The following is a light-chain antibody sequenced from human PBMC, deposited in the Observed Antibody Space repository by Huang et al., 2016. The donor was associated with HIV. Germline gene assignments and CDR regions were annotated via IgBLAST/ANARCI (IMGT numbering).Light chain of an antibody. V-gene: IGKV1-33*01. Sequence: DIQMTQSPSSLSASVGDRVTITCQASQDIGKYVNWYQQKPGRAPKVLLYDASNLEKGVPARFSGSGSGTTFTFTINSLQPEDIATYYCQHYDSLPPWTFGKGTKVEIK. J-gene: IGKJ1*01. CDR1: QDIGKY. CDR3: QHYDSLPPWT. CDR2: DAS.